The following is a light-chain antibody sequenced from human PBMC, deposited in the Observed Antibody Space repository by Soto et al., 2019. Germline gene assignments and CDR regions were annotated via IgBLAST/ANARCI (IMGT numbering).Light chain of an antibody. CDR1: QSISTW. CDR3: QQYNFYSWT. CDR2: KAS. Sequence: DIQMTQSPSTLSASVGDRVTISCRASQSISTWLAWYQQKPGKAPKLLIFKASTLESGVPSRFSGSGSGTEFTLTISSLQPDDFATYYCQQYNFYSWTFGRGTKVDIK. V-gene: IGKV1-5*03. J-gene: IGKJ1*01.